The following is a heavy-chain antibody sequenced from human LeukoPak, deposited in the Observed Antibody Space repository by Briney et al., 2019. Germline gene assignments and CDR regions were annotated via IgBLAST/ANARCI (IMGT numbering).Heavy chain of an antibody. J-gene: IGHJ4*02. CDR1: GFTVSINY. V-gene: IGHV3-66*01. CDR3: ARVGTPVTTVDY. CDR2: TYSDGST. Sequence: PGGSLRLSCAASGFTVSINYMTWVRQAPGKGLVWVSVTYSDGSTYYADSVKGRFTISRDNFKNTLYLQMNSLRAEDTAVYYCARVGTPVTTVDYWGQGTLVTVSS. D-gene: IGHD4-17*01.